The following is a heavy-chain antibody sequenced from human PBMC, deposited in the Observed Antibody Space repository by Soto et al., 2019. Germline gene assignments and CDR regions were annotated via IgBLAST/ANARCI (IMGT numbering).Heavy chain of an antibody. CDR1: GYTFTSYD. Sequence: ASVKVSCKASGYTFTSYDINWVRQATGQGLEWMGWMNPNSGNTGYAQKFQGRVTMTRNTSISTAYMELSSLRSEDTAVYYCARAIVVVPAAIPFDPWGQGTLVTVSS. CDR3: ARAIVVVPAAIPFDP. CDR2: MNPNSGNT. V-gene: IGHV1-8*01. J-gene: IGHJ5*02. D-gene: IGHD2-2*02.